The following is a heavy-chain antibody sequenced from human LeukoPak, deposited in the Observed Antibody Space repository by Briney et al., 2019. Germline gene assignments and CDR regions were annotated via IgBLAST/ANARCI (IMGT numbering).Heavy chain of an antibody. J-gene: IGHJ4*02. Sequence: GGTLRLSCAASGFTFSSYGMSRVRQAPGKGLEWVSTISGSGGSTNYADSVKGRFTISRDNSKNTLYLQMNSLRAEDTAVYYCAKDGKIVVVPAAIDYWGQGTLVTVSS. CDR2: ISGSGGST. CDR1: GFTFSSYG. V-gene: IGHV3-23*01. CDR3: AKDGKIVVVPAAIDY. D-gene: IGHD2-2*01.